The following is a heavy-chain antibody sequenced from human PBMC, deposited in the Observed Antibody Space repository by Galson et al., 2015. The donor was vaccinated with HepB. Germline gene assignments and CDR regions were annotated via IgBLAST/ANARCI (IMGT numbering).Heavy chain of an antibody. V-gene: IGHV3-30*04. D-gene: IGHD3-10*01. CDR2: ISYDGSYK. Sequence: SLRLSCAVSGFSFSSYAIHWVRQAPGKGLEWVAIISYDGSYKYFADSAKGRFTISRDNSMNTLHLQMNSLIVEDTALYYCARGPQVLLWFGELEFDYWGQGTLVAVSS. J-gene: IGHJ4*02. CDR1: GFSFSSYA. CDR3: ARGPQVLLWFGELEFDY.